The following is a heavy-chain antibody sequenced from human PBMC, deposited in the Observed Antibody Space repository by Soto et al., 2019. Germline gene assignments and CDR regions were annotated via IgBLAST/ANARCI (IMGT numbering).Heavy chain of an antibody. CDR3: ARQGIYPSFDY. Sequence: QLQLQESGPGLVKPSETLSLTCTVSGGSITSSSYYWGWIRQPPGKGREWIGRIYYSGSTYYNPSLKSXXTXSXXTAKNQFSLKLSSVTAADTAVYYCARQGIYPSFDYWGQGTLVTVSS. CDR2: IYYSGST. D-gene: IGHD3-3*02. V-gene: IGHV4-39*01. J-gene: IGHJ4*02. CDR1: GGSITSSSYY.